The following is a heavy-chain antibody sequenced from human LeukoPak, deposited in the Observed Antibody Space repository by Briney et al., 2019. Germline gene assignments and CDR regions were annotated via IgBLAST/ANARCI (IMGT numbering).Heavy chain of an antibody. Sequence: PGGSLRLSCAASGFTFSGYWMHWVRQAPGKGLVWVSRINSDGSSTSYADSVKGRFTISRDSAKNTLYLQMNSLRAEDTAVYYCATKPTYGGYTDYWGQGTLVTVSS. CDR2: INSDGSST. J-gene: IGHJ4*02. CDR3: ATKPTYGGYTDY. D-gene: IGHD4-17*01. CDR1: GFTFSGYW. V-gene: IGHV3-74*01.